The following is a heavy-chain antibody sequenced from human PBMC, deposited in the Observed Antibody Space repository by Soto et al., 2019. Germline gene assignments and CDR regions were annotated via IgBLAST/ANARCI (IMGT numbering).Heavy chain of an antibody. J-gene: IGHJ4*02. V-gene: IGHV1-69*13. CDR3: ARSLRITTHFDY. Sequence: SVKVSCKASGGTFSSYAVSWVRQAPGQALEWMGGIIPIFGTANYAQKFQGRVTITADESTSTAYMELSSLRSEDTAVYYCARSLRITTHFDYWGQGTLVTVPS. CDR2: IIPIFGTA. D-gene: IGHD3-3*01. CDR1: GGTFSSYA.